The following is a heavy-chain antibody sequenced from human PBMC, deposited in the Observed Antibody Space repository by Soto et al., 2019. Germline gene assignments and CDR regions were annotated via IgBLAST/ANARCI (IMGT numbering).Heavy chain of an antibody. Sequence: ASVKVSCKASGYTFTSYDINWVRQATGQGLEWMGWMNPNSGNTGYAQKFQGRVTMTRNTSIRTAYMELSSLRSEDTAVYYCARVFGVVMTYYYYYYMDVWGKGTTVTVSS. CDR2: MNPNSGNT. J-gene: IGHJ6*03. CDR1: GYTFTSYD. D-gene: IGHD3-3*01. V-gene: IGHV1-8*01. CDR3: ARVFGVVMTYYYYYYMDV.